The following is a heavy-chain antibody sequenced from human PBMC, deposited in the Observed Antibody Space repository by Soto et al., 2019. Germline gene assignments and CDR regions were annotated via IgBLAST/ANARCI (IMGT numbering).Heavy chain of an antibody. D-gene: IGHD1-7*01. Sequence: SETQSLTCTVSGGSISSGDYYWSWIRQPPGKGLEWIGYIYYSGSTYYNPSLKSRVTISVDTSKNQFSLKLSSVTAADTAVYYCARAVANWNYGPQGWFDPWGQGTLVTVSS. V-gene: IGHV4-30-4*01. CDR2: IYYSGST. J-gene: IGHJ5*02. CDR3: ARAVANWNYGPQGWFDP. CDR1: GGSISSGDYY.